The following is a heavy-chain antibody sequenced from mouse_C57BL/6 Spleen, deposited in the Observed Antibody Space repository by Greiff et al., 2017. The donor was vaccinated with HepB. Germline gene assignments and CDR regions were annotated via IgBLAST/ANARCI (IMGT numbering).Heavy chain of an antibody. D-gene: IGHD6-1*01. J-gene: IGHJ3*01. CDR2: IYPGDGDT. Sequence: QVQLQQSGPELVKPGASVKISCKASGYAFSSSWMNWVKQRPGKGLEWIGRIYPGDGDTNYNQKFKGKATLTVDTSSSTAYMQLSSLTSGDSAVYYCAIRSLWGQGTLVTVSA. CDR1: GYAFSSSW. CDR3: AIRSL. V-gene: IGHV1-82*01.